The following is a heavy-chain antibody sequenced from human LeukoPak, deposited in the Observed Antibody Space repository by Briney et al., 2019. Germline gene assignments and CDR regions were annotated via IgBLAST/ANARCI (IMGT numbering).Heavy chain of an antibody. D-gene: IGHD5-18*01. Sequence: GGSLRLSRAASGFIFSSYELNWVRQAPGKGLEGVSYISSSGSTIYYADSVKGRFTISRDNAKNSLYLQMNSLRAEDTAVYYCARASTAIYWGQGTLVTVSS. CDR1: GFIFSSYE. CDR2: ISSSGSTI. J-gene: IGHJ4*02. V-gene: IGHV3-48*03. CDR3: ARASTAIY.